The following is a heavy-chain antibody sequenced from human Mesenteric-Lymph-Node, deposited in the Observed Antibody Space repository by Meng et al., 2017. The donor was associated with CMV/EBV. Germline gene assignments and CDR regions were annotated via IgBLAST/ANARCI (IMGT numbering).Heavy chain of an antibody. CDR2: IYSGGST. V-gene: IGHV3-53*01. CDR1: GFTVSSNY. CDR3: ARESGSSDFWSGYYREGVDY. J-gene: IGHJ4*02. D-gene: IGHD3-3*01. Sequence: GGSLRLSCAASGFTVSSNYMSWVRQAPGKGLEWVSVIYSGGSTYYADSVKGRFTISRDNSKNTLYLQMNSLRAEDTAVYYCARESGSSDFWSGYYREGVDYWGQGTLVTVSS.